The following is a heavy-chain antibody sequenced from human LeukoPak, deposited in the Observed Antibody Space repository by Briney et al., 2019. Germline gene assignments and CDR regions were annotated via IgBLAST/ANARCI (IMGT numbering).Heavy chain of an antibody. CDR3: AKAPSTAEAGSFDY. J-gene: IGHJ4*02. CDR1: GFTFSSYA. CDR2: INGSGSST. V-gene: IGHV3-23*01. D-gene: IGHD6-13*01. Sequence: GGSLRLSCAAYGFTFSSYAMSWVRQAPGKGLEWVSAINGSGSSTYYADSVKGRFTISRDNTKNSLYLQMTSPSADAAAVYYLAKAPSTAEAGSFDYWGQGTLVTVSS.